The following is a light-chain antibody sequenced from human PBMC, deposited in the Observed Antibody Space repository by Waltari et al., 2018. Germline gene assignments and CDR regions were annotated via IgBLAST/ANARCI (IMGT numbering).Light chain of an antibody. CDR2: KVS. J-gene: IGKJ2*01. CDR3: MQGTHWPYT. V-gene: IGKV2-30*01. CDR1: QSLVFGDGNTY. Sequence: DAVMTQSPLSLPVTPGQPASISCRSTQSLVFGDGNTYWNWFHQRPGQSPRRLIYKVSNRDSGVPDRFSGSGSGTDFTLRISRVEAEDVGVYYCMQGTHWPYTFGQGTKVEI.